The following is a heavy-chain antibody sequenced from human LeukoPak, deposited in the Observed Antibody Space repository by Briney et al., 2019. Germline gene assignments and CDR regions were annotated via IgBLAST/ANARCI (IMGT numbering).Heavy chain of an antibody. D-gene: IGHD5-24*01. V-gene: IGHV3-7*05. CDR2: IKQDGSEK. J-gene: IGHJ5*02. Sequence: GGSLRLSCAASGFTFSNYWMIWVRQAPGKGLEWVGNIKQDGSEKRYADSVRGRFSISRDNAQTSLYLQMNSLRAEDTAVYYCARASDPWLQPTWGQGTLVTVSS. CDR3: ARASDPWLQPT. CDR1: GFTFSNYW.